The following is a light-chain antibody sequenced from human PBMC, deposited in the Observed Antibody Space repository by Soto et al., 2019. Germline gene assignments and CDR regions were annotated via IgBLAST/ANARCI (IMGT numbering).Light chain of an antibody. CDR2: DAN. CDR1: SSDVGGYNY. CDR3: SSYAGSYKYV. Sequence: QAVVTQPRSVSGSPGQSVTISCTGTSSDVGGYNYVSWYQHHPGKVPKLMIYDANKRPSGVPDRFSGSKSGNTASLTISGLQAEDEADYYCSSYAGSYKYVLGTGTKLTVL. J-gene: IGLJ1*01. V-gene: IGLV2-11*01.